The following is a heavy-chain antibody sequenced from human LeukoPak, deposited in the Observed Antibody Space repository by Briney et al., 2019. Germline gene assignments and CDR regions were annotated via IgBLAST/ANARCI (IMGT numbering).Heavy chain of an antibody. D-gene: IGHD6-13*01. J-gene: IGHJ4*02. Sequence: PSQTLSLTCTVSGGSISSGGYYWSWIRQHPGKGLEWIGYIYYSGSTYYNPSLKSRVTISVDTSKNQFSLKLSSVTAADTAVYYCASSPSGSSWSYFDYWGQGTLVTVSS. CDR2: IYYSGST. CDR3: ASSPSGSSWSYFDY. V-gene: IGHV4-31*03. CDR1: GGSISSGGYY.